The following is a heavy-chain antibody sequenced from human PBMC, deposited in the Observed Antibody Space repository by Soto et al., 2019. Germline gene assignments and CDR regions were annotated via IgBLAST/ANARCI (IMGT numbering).Heavy chain of an antibody. CDR1: GFTFTSYS. J-gene: IGHJ4*02. CDR2: ITSKSTTNYI. Sequence: PGGSLRLSCAASGFTFTSYSMNWVRQAPGQGLEWVSYITSKSTTNYIYYGDSMKGRFTISRDNAKNSLYLEMNSLRAEDTAVYYCARESEDLTSNFDYWGQGTLVTVSS. CDR3: ARESEDLTSNFDY. V-gene: IGHV3-21*05.